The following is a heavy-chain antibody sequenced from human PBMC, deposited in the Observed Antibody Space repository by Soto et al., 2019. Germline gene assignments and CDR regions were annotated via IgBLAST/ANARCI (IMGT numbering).Heavy chain of an antibody. CDR2: INVYNGNT. CDR3: ARISSASSGCLPDY. J-gene: IGHJ4*02. D-gene: IGHD6-19*01. Sequence: QVQLVQSGAEVRKPGASVKVSCKASGYTFTSNSIGWVRQAPGQGLEWMGWINVYNGNTKYAQQLQGRVTLTTDTSMSTAYMDLRSLRSDDTAVYYCARISSASSGCLPDYWGQGTLVTVSS. V-gene: IGHV1-18*04. CDR1: GYTFTSNS.